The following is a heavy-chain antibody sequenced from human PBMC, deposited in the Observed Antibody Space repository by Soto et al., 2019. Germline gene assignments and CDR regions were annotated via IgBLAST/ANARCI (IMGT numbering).Heavy chain of an antibody. CDR1: GLTFSSSW. D-gene: IGHD6-19*01. V-gene: IGHV3-74*01. J-gene: IGHJ4*02. CDR3: ARGPTGWYGFDY. Sequence: EVQLVESVGGLVQPGGSLRLSCAASGLTFSSSWMHWVRQAPGKGLEWVSRIKADGTTTNYADSVKGRFTISRDNAKNTLYLQLNSLRAEDTAVYYCARGPTGWYGFDYWGQGTLVTVSS. CDR2: IKADGTTT.